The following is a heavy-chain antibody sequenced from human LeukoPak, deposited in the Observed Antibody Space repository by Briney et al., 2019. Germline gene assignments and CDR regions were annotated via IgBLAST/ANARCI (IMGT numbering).Heavy chain of an antibody. CDR2: IRGGGGTT. J-gene: IGHJ5*02. Sequence: GGSLRLSRAGSGFSFYEYVIHWVRQTPGEGLEWLCLIRGGGGTTFYADSVRGRFTISREKNKNYLYLPMNSLRVRDAAFFLCSRDMSGSYKGWFDPWGEGTLVSVSS. D-gene: IGHD6-19*01. V-gene: IGHV3-43*02. CDR1: GFSFYEYV. CDR3: SRDMSGSYKGWFDP.